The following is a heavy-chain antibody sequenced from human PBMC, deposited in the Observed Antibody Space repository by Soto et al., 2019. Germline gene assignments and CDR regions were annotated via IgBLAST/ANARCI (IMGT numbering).Heavy chain of an antibody. CDR3: AKAGQYRTDGFDL. CDR2: LSRGGGTT. V-gene: IGHV3-23*01. Sequence: EAQLLESGGDWAQPGGSLRLSCAASGFTFSSHGMSWVRQAPGKGLEWIAGLSRGGGTTYYADSVKGRFTISRDNSKNTLDLLMDSLEVEDTALYYCAKAGQYRTDGFDLWGQGTMVTVSS. J-gene: IGHJ3*01. CDR1: GFTFSSHG. D-gene: IGHD6-19*01.